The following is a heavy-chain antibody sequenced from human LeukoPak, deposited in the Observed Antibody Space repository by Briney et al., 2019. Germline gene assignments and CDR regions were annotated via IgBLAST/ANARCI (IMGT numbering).Heavy chain of an antibody. J-gene: IGHJ4*02. D-gene: IGHD3-9*01. V-gene: IGHV3-23*01. CDR1: GFIFNSYA. CDR3: AKGSRGYFDWLLYFDY. CDR2: ISGSDGGT. Sequence: GGSLRLSCAASGFIFNSYAMSWVGQAPGKGLEWVSAISGSDGGTNYADSVKGRFTISRDNSKNTLYLQMNSLRAEDTAVYYCAKGSRGYFDWLLYFDYWGQGTLVTVSS.